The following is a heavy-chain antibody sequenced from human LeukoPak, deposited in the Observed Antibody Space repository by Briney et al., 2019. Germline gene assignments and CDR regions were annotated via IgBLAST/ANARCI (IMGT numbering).Heavy chain of an antibody. CDR3: AREASGYSYGYGDY. CDR1: GGSISSYY. D-gene: IGHD5-18*01. V-gene: IGHV4-4*07. J-gene: IGHJ4*03. Sequence: SETLSLTCTVSGGSISSYYWNWIRQPAGKGLEWIGRIYSSGSTDYNPSLKSRVTMSVDTSKNQFSLKLSSVTAADTAVYYCAREASGYSYGYGDYWGQGTTVTVSS. CDR2: IYSSGST.